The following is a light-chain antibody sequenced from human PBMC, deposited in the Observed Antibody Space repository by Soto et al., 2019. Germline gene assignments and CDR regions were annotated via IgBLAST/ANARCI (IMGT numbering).Light chain of an antibody. CDR1: QSITNS. J-gene: IGKJ3*01. CDR3: QQGHSMPFT. Sequence: DIQMTQSPSSLSASVGDRVTITCRASQSITNSLNWYQHKPGKAHTLVVYAASSLQSGVPSRFSGSGSGTDFTLTISSQQPEDFATYFCQQGHSMPFTFGPGTKVDIK. CDR2: AAS. V-gene: IGKV1-39*01.